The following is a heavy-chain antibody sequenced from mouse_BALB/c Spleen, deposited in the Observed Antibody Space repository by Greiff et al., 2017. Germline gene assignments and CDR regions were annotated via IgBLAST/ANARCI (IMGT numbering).Heavy chain of an antibody. Sequence: VQLQQSGPGLVAPSQSLSITCTVSGFSLTSYGVHWVRQPPGKGLEWLGVIWAGGSTNYNSALMSRLSISKDNSKSQVFLKMNSLQTDDTAMYYCARGSSYNYYYAMDYWGQGTSVTVSS. D-gene: IGHD1-1*01. CDR2: IWAGGST. CDR3: ARGSSYNYYYAMDY. CDR1: GFSLTSYG. V-gene: IGHV2-9*02. J-gene: IGHJ4*01.